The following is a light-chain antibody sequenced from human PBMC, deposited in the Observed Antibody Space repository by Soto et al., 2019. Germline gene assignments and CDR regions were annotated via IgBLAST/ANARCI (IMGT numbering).Light chain of an antibody. J-gene: IGKJ2*01. Sequence: EIVLTQSPGTLSLSPGERATLSCRASQSVSSSYLAWYQQKPGQAPRLLIYGASSRATGIPDRFSGSGSGTDFTITISRLEPEDFAVYYCQQDGSSPVYTFGQGTKLEIK. CDR1: QSVSSSY. V-gene: IGKV3-20*01. CDR3: QQDGSSPVYT. CDR2: GAS.